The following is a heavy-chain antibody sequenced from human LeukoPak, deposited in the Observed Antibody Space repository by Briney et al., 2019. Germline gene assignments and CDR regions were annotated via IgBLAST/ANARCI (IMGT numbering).Heavy chain of an antibody. J-gene: IGHJ6*04. Sequence: SETLSLTCTVSGGSISSSSYYWGWLRPPPGKGLEWIGSIYYSGSTYYNPSLKSRVTISVDTSKNQFSLKLSSVTAADTAVYYCARQGFGVVQMDVWGKGTTVTVSS. CDR2: IYYSGST. CDR1: GGSISSSSYY. V-gene: IGHV4-39*01. D-gene: IGHD3-3*01. CDR3: ARQGFGVVQMDV.